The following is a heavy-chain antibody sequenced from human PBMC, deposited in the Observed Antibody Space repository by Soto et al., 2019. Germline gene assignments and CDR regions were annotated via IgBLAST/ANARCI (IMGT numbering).Heavy chain of an antibody. Sequence: QVQLQQWGAGLLKPSETLSLTCAVYGGSFSGYYWSWIRQPPGKGLEWIGEINHSGSTNYNPSLKSRVPISLDTSKHQFSLKLSSVTAADTAVYYCARGSVDYGDYRFDYWGQGTLVTVSS. CDR3: ARGSVDYGDYRFDY. CDR2: INHSGST. J-gene: IGHJ4*02. CDR1: GGSFSGYY. D-gene: IGHD4-17*01. V-gene: IGHV4-34*01.